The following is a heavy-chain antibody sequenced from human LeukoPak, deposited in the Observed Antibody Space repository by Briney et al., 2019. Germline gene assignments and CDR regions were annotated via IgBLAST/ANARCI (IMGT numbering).Heavy chain of an antibody. Sequence: GGSLRLSCAASGFTFSSYTMNWVRQAPGKGLEWVSSITTTSSYIYYADSVKGRFTISRDNAKNSLYLQMNSLRAEDTAVYYCASHDYYDSSGYLFWGQGTLVTVSS. CDR3: ASHDYYDSSGYLF. CDR1: GFTFSSYT. D-gene: IGHD3-22*01. CDR2: ITTTSSYI. V-gene: IGHV3-21*04. J-gene: IGHJ4*02.